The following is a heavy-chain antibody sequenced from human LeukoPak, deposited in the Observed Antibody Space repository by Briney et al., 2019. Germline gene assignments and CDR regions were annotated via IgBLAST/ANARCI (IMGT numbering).Heavy chain of an antibody. CDR3: ATLTGTTGSDDY. D-gene: IGHD1-20*01. CDR2: ISFDGSNK. Sequence: GTSLRLSCAASGFTFSISAMHWVRQAPGKGLEWVAVISFDGSNKYYADSVKGRFTVSRDNSKSTLFLQMSALRAEDTAVYYCATLTGTTGSDDYWGQGTLVIVSS. CDR1: GFTFSISA. V-gene: IGHV3-30*04. J-gene: IGHJ4*02.